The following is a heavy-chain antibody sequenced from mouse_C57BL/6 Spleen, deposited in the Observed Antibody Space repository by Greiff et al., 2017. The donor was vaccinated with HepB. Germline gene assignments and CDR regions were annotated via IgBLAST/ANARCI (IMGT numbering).Heavy chain of an antibody. V-gene: IGHV5-4*01. CDR2: ISDGGSYT. J-gene: IGHJ2*01. CDR3: ARDLTGSYYFDY. Sequence: EVMLVESGGGLVKPGGSLKLSCAASGFTFSSYAMSWVRQTPEKRLEWVATISDGGSYTYYPDNVKGRFTISRDNAKNNLYLQMSHLKSEDTAMYYCARDLTGSYYFDYWGQGTTLTVSS. CDR1: GFTFSSYA. D-gene: IGHD4-1*01.